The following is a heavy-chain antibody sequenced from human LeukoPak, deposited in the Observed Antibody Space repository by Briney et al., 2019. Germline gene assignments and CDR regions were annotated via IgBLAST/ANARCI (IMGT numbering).Heavy chain of an antibody. J-gene: IGHJ4*02. D-gene: IGHD1-26*01. Sequence: GGSLRLSCAASGFTFSSYGMHWVRQAPGKGLEWVAFIRYDGSNKYYADSVKGRFTISRDNSKNTLYLQMNSLRAEDTAVYYCARDPSGSTGYFDYWGQGILVTVSP. CDR2: IRYDGSNK. CDR1: GFTFSSYG. CDR3: ARDPSGSTGYFDY. V-gene: IGHV3-30*02.